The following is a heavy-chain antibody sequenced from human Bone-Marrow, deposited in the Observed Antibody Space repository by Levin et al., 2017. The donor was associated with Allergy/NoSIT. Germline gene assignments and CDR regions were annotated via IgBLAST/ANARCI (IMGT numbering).Heavy chain of an antibody. CDR1: GFTFSSYA. V-gene: IGHV3-30-3*01. D-gene: IGHD2-15*01. J-gene: IGHJ4*02. CDR3: ARDFVSGGSCYSIAF. CDR2: ISYDGSNK. Sequence: SCAASGFTFSSYAMHWVRQAPGKGLEWVAVISYDGSNKYYADSVKGRFTISRDNSKNTLYLQMNSLRAEDTAVYYCARDFVSGGSCYSIAFWGQGTLVTVSS.